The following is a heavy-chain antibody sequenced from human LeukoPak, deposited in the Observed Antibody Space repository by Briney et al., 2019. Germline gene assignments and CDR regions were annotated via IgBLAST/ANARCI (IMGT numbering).Heavy chain of an antibody. CDR1: GFTFSSYE. Sequence: TGGSLRLSCAASGFTFSSYEMNWVRQAPGKGLEWVSYISSSGSTIYYADSVKGRFTISRDNAKNSLYLQVNSLRAEDTAVYYCARAQISGWYGTFDYWGQGTLVTVSS. D-gene: IGHD6-19*01. V-gene: IGHV3-48*03. CDR2: ISSSGSTI. CDR3: ARAQISGWYGTFDY. J-gene: IGHJ4*02.